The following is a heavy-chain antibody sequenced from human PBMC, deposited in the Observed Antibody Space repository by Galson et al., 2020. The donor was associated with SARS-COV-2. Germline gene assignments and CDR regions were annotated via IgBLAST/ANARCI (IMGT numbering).Heavy chain of an antibody. CDR1: GYTLSELS. Sequence: ASVKVSCKVSGYTLSELSMHWVRQAPGKGLEWMGGFDTEDGETVYQQKFQGRVTMTEDTSQATVYMELSGLRSDDTAVYYCATAKAVVAYFYFDYWGQGTLVTVSS. J-gene: IGHJ4*02. CDR2: FDTEDGET. CDR3: ATAKAVVAYFYFDY. V-gene: IGHV1-24*01. D-gene: IGHD3-10*01.